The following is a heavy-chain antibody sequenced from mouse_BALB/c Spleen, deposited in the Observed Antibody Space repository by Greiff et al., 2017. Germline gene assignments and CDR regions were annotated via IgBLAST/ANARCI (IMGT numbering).Heavy chain of an antibody. CDR1: GFTFSSYA. CDR2: ISSGGST. V-gene: IGHV5-6-5*01. Sequence: DVMLVESGGGLVKPGGSLKLSCAASGFTFSSYAMSWVRQTPEKRLEWVASISSGGSTYYPDSVKGRFTISRDNARNILYLQMSSLRSEDTAMYYCARGYGNYVYFDYWGQGTTLTVSS. J-gene: IGHJ2*01. D-gene: IGHD2-1*01. CDR3: ARGYGNYVYFDY.